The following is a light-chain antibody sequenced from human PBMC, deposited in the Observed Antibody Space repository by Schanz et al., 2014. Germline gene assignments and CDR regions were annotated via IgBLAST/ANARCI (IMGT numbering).Light chain of an antibody. V-gene: IGLV2-14*03. CDR3: SSYTVTSTLV. CDR1: SSDVGGYNY. J-gene: IGLJ2*01. CDR2: DVS. Sequence: QSVLTQPASVSGSPGQSITISCTGTSSDVGGYNYVTWYQQYPGKAPKVIIYDVSDRPSGVSNRFSGSKSDVTASLTISGLQAEDEADYYCSSYTVTSTLVFGGGTKLTVL.